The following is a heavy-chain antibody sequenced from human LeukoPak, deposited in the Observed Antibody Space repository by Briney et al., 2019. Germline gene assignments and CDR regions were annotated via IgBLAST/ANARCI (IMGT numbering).Heavy chain of an antibody. CDR2: IYYSGST. D-gene: IGHD3-3*01. Sequence: SETLSLTCTVSGDSISSTSYYWGWIRQPPGKGLEWIGSIYYSGSTYYNPSLKSRFTISVDTSENQFSLKLSSVTAADTAVYYCARLGGDSYVLRFLEWLLYFDYWGQGTLVTVSS. CDR1: GDSISSTSYY. V-gene: IGHV4-39*01. J-gene: IGHJ4*02. CDR3: ARLGGDSYVLRFLEWLLYFDY.